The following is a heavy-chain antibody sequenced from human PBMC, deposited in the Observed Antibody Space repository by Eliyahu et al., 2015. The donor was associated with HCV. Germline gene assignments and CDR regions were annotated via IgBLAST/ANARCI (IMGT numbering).Heavy chain of an antibody. D-gene: IGHD4-17*01. CDR2: VDRTDSYT. Sequence: EVQLVQSGAEVKKPGESLRISCKGSGYSFTSYWISWVRQNAREGPGGVGRVDRTDSYTNYSPSFQGHVTISADKSISTAYLQWSSLKASDTAMYYCARMGPTTAARWYFDYWGQGTLVTVSS. J-gene: IGHJ4*02. V-gene: IGHV5-10-1*03. CDR3: ARMGPTTAARWYFDY. CDR1: GYSFTSYW.